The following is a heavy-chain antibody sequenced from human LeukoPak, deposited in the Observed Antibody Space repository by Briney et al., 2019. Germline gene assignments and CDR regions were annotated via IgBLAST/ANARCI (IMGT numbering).Heavy chain of an antibody. J-gene: IGHJ4*02. V-gene: IGHV3-7*03. D-gene: IGHD1-14*01. CDR2: IKEDGSER. CDR1: AFIFSGHW. CDR3: AKGTGPQAGLPFDY. Sequence: PGGSLRLSCEGSAFIFSGHWMNWVRQTPGKGLEWVASIKEDGSERQYVDSVKGRFSISRDNTKGSLFLQLNSLRAEDTAVYYCAKGTGPQAGLPFDYWGQGTLVTVSS.